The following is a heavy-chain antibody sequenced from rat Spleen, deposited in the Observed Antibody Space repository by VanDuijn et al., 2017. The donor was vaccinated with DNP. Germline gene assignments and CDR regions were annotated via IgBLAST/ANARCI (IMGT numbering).Heavy chain of an antibody. Sequence: EVQLVESGGSLVQPGRSLKLSCAASGFTFSDYYMAWVRQAPTKGLEWVAAISTGGGNTYYRDSVKGRFTISRDNAKSTLYLQMDSLRSEETAIYYCARPQYTTGIVYFDYWGQGTSVTVSS. J-gene: IGHJ4*01. CDR3: ARPQYTTGIVYFDY. D-gene: IGHD1-9*01. CDR2: ISTGGGNT. CDR1: GFTFSDYY. V-gene: IGHV5S11*01.